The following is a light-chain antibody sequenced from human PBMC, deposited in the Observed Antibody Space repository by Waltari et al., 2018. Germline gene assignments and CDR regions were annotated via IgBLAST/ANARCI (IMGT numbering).Light chain of an antibody. Sequence: DIQMTQSPSTLSASVGDRVTITCRASQSVNRWLAWYQQKPGKAPKLRISKASALQNGVAPRFSGGGSGTEFTLTISNLQPDDSSTYYCQQYEAFPVTFGHGTKVEIK. CDR2: KAS. V-gene: IGKV1-5*03. CDR3: QQYEAFPVT. J-gene: IGKJ1*01. CDR1: QSVNRW.